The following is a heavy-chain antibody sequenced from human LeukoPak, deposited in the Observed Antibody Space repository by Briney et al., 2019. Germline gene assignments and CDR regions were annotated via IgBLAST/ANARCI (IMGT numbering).Heavy chain of an antibody. J-gene: IGHJ4*02. V-gene: IGHV4-39*01. CDR2: IYYSGTT. Sequence: SETLSLTCTVSGGSLSSSSYSWGWIRQPPGKGLEWVGSIYYSGTTYYNPSLKSRVTLSVDTSKIQFSLKLSSVAATDTAVYFCARLRFDFWSGYTHPYFDYWGQGTLVTVSS. CDR3: ARLRFDFWSGYTHPYFDY. CDR1: GGSLSSSSYS. D-gene: IGHD3-3*01.